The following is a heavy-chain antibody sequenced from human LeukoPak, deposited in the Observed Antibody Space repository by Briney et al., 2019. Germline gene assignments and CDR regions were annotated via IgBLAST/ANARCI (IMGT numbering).Heavy chain of an antibody. D-gene: IGHD3-22*01. CDR2: ISSGSSFI. Sequence: VGSLRLSCAASGFTFSTYSMNWVRQAPGKGLEWVSSISSGSSFIYYADSVKGRFTISRDNAKNSLFLQTNSLRAEDTAVYYCARESSGYFYWGQGTLVTVSS. CDR3: ARESSGYFY. CDR1: GFTFSTYS. V-gene: IGHV3-21*01. J-gene: IGHJ4*02.